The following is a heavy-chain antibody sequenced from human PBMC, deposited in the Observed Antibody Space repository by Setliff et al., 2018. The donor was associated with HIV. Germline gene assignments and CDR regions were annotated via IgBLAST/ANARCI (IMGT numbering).Heavy chain of an antibody. Sequence: SETLSLTCTVSGGSISSYYWSWIRQPPGKGLEWIGYIYYSGSTNYNPSLKSRVTISVDTSKSQFSLKLSSVTAADTAVYYCASDISPDDGYNRLHYFDYWGQGTRVTVPQ. CDR2: IYYSGST. CDR1: GGSISSYY. CDR3: ASDISPDDGYNRLHYFDY. J-gene: IGHJ4*02. V-gene: IGHV4-59*08. D-gene: IGHD5-12*01.